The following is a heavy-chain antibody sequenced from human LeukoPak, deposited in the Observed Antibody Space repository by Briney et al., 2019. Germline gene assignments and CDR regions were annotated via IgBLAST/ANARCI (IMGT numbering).Heavy chain of an antibody. CDR2: INGGASAT. CDR3: AKAGIGVVGYFDY. J-gene: IGHJ4*02. D-gene: IGHD6-19*01. CDR1: GFTFNTYA. V-gene: IGHV3-23*01. Sequence: PGGSLRLSCGASGFTFNTYAMSWVRQAPGKGLEWVSTINGGASATYYADSVKGRFTISRDNSQNTLYLQMNSLRDEDTALYYCAKAGIGVVGYFDYWGQGTLVTVSS.